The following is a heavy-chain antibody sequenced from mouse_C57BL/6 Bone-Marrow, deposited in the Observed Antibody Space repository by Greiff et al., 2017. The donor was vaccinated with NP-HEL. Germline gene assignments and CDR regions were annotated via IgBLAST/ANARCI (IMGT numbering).Heavy chain of an antibody. CDR1: GYAFTNYL. J-gene: IGHJ2*01. D-gene: IGHD1-1*01. CDR3: TRSNVWIYYYGSGPFDY. CDR2: INPGSGGT. Sequence: QVQLNESGAELVRPGTSVKVSCKASGYAFTNYLIEWVKQRPGQGLEWIGVINPGSGGTNYNEKFKGKATLTADKSSSTAYMQLSSLTSEDSAVYFCTRSNVWIYYYGSGPFDYWGQGTALTVTA. V-gene: IGHV1-54*01.